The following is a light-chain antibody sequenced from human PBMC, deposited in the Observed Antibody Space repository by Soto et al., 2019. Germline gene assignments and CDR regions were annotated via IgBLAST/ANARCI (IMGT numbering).Light chain of an antibody. CDR3: ATWDDSLSGRV. J-gene: IGLJ3*02. CDR2: RNT. Sequence: QAVLTQPPSASGTPGQSVTISCSGSSPNIGSNYVYWYQQLPGTAPKLLIYRNTERPSGVPDRFSGSKSGTSASLAISGLRSEDEADYFCATWDDSLSGRVFGGGTKVTVL. CDR1: SPNIGSNY. V-gene: IGLV1-47*01.